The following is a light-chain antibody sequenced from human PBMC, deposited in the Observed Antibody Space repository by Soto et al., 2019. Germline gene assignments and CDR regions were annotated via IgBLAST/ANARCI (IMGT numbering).Light chain of an antibody. V-gene: IGKV1-5*03. CDR2: KAS. CDR3: QQYNSYPYT. Sequence: DIQMTQSPSTLSASVGDRVTITCRASQSISSWLAWYQQKPGKAPKLLSYKASSLESGVPSRFSGSGSGTEVTLTISSLQPDDFATYYCQQYNSYPYTFGQGTKLEIK. CDR1: QSISSW. J-gene: IGKJ2*01.